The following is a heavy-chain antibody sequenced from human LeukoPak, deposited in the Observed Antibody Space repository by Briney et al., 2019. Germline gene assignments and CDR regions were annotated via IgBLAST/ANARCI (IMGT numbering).Heavy chain of an antibody. CDR2: VYYSGST. J-gene: IGHJ5*02. Sequence: SETLSLTCTVTGASISITSYHWGWIRQPPEKGLEWIGSVYYSGSTSYNPSLKSRDTISVDTSKNQFSLKLSSVTAADTAVYYCCYGRPGGDWFDPWGQGTLVTVSS. V-gene: IGHV4-39*07. CDR3: CYGRPGGDWFDP. D-gene: IGHD2-15*01. CDR1: GASISITSYH.